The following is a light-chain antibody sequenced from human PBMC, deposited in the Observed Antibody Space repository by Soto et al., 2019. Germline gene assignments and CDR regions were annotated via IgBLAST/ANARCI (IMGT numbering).Light chain of an antibody. CDR1: QSVLYTSNNKNY. CDR3: QQYYSTPLP. CDR2: WAS. Sequence: DIVMTQSPNSLAVSLGERATLNCKSSQSVLYTSNNKNYLAWYQQKPRQPPKLLIYWASTRESGVPDRFSGSGFGTDFTLTISSLQAEDVAVYYCQQYYSTPLPFGGGTKVEIK. V-gene: IGKV4-1*01. J-gene: IGKJ4*01.